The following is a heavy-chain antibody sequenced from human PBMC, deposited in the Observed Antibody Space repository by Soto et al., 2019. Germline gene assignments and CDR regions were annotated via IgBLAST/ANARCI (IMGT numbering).Heavy chain of an antibody. CDR2: ISYDGSNK. Sequence: QVQLVESGGGVVQPGRSLRLSCAASGFTFSSYGMHWVRQAPGKGLEWVAVISYDGSNKYYADSVKGRFTISRDNSKNTMYLQMNSLRAEDTAVYYCAKDRTYCGADCYTYSDYWCQGTLFTVSS. D-gene: IGHD2-21*02. V-gene: IGHV3-30*18. CDR3: AKDRTYCGADCYTYSDY. J-gene: IGHJ4*02. CDR1: GFTFSSYG.